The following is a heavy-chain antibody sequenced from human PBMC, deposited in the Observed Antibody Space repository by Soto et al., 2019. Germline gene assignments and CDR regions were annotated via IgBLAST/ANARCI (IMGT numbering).Heavy chain of an antibody. CDR2: ISSSGDII. V-gene: IGHV3-11*01. Sequence: SLRLSCAASGFTFSDSYMIWIRQAPGKGLECVSYISSSGDIISYADSVKGRFTISRDNAKNSLYLQMNSLRAEDTAVYYCARDLGYYDSSGYFDYWGQGTLVNVSS. J-gene: IGHJ4*02. D-gene: IGHD3-22*01. CDR1: GFTFSDSY. CDR3: ARDLGYYDSSGYFDY.